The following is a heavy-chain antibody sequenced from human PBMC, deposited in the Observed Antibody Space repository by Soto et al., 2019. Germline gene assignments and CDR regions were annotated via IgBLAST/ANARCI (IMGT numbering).Heavy chain of an antibody. V-gene: IGHV3-23*01. D-gene: IGHD3-3*01. CDR2: ITDSRGT. CDR3: AKQPYYDFWSGYNYGMDV. Sequence: EVQLLESGGGLIQPGGSLRLSCAASGFTFGTYGMSWVRQAPGKGLEWVSSITDSRGTYYADSVKGRFTISRDNSKNTQYLQMNSLRAEDTAVYYCAKQPYYDFWSGYNYGMDVWGQGTTVTVS. CDR1: GFTFGTYG. J-gene: IGHJ6*02.